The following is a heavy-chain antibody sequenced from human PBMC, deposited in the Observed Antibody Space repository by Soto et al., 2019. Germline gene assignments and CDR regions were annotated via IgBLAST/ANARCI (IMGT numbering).Heavy chain of an antibody. CDR1: GYTFTSYG. CDR3: ARESPPADY. Sequence: VQLVQSGAEVKKTGASVKVSCKASGYTFTSYGLSLVRQAPGQGLEWMGWISAYNGNTNYAQKLQGRVTMTTDTSTNTANMEPRSLKSEDTAVYYCARESPPADYWGQGTLVTVSS. CDR2: ISAYNGNT. J-gene: IGHJ4*02. V-gene: IGHV1-18*01.